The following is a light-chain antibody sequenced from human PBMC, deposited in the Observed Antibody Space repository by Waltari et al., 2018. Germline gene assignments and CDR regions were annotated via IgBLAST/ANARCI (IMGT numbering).Light chain of an antibody. V-gene: IGKV3-11*01. J-gene: IGKJ4*01. CDR3: QQRRNGPRT. Sequence: EIALTQSPAVLSFSPGARATLSCRASQTVGTYLAWEQQRPGQSPRLLIYDASYRATGIPAGFSGSGSETDFTLTISSLQPEDFAVYYCQQRRNGPRTVGGGSRVQI. CDR1: QTVGTY. CDR2: DAS.